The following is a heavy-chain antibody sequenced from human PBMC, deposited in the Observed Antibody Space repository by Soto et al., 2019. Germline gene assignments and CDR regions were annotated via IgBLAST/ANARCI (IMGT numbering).Heavy chain of an antibody. Sequence: QLQLQESGSGLVKPSQTLSLTCAVSGGSISSGDYSWNWIRQPPGKGLEWIGNIYYSGITHYNPSLTSRVTISVDRTTNQFFLNLNSVTAADTAVYYCARDSYDSSGGGVNDTFDIWGQGTMVTVSS. J-gene: IGHJ3*02. CDR3: ARDSYDSSGGGVNDTFDI. CDR1: GGSISSGDYS. D-gene: IGHD3-22*01. CDR2: IYYSGIT. V-gene: IGHV4-30-2*01.